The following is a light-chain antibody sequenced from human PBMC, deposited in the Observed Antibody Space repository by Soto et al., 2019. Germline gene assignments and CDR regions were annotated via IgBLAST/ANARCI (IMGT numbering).Light chain of an antibody. CDR2: DTS. CDR1: QSVGGTY. V-gene: IGKV3-20*01. J-gene: IGKJ1*01. CDR3: QDYGNSRT. Sequence: VLTQSPGTLSLSPGERDTHSCRASQSVGGTYLAWYQQKPGQAPRLLIYDTSSRATGVPDRFSGSESGTDFTLTISRLEPDDFAVYYCQDYGNSRTFGQGTKVDIK.